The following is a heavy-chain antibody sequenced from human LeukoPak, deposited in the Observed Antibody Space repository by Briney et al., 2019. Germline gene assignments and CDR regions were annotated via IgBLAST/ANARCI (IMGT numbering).Heavy chain of an antibody. Sequence: SETLSLTCAVYGGSFSGYYWSWIRQPPGKGLEWIGEINHNGSTNYNPSRKSRVTISVDTSKNQFSLKLSSVTAADTAVYYCARGGGVYSSSWYYYYYYMDVWGKGTTVTVSS. V-gene: IGHV4-34*01. CDR3: ARGGGVYSSSWYYYYYYMDV. CDR2: INHNGST. J-gene: IGHJ6*03. CDR1: GGSFSGYY. D-gene: IGHD6-13*01.